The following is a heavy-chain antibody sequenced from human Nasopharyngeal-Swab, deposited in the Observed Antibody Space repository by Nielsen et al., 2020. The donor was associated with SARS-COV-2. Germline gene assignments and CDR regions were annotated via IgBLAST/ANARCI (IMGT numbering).Heavy chain of an antibody. V-gene: IGHV3-11*01. CDR3: ARGPTYYYGSGSYYNEDAFDI. J-gene: IGHJ3*02. D-gene: IGHD3-10*01. CDR2: ISGSGGGT. CDR1: GFTLRNYD. Sequence: GGSLRLSCVGSGFTLRNYDMGWVRQTPGKGLEWVSHISGSGGGTYYTDSVKGRFTISRDNAKNSLYLQMNSLRAEDTAVYYCARGPTYYYGSGSYYNEDAFDIWGQGTMVTVSS.